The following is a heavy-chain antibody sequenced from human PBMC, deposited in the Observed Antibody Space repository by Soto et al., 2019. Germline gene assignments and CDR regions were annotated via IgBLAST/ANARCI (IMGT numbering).Heavy chain of an antibody. CDR3: AADSCSSTSCYASAMGYYYYYMDV. Sequence: SVKVSCKASGFTFTSSAMQWVRQARGQRLEWIGWIVVGSGNTNYAQKFQERVTITRDMSTSTAYMELSSLRSEDTAVYYCAADSCSSTSCYASAMGYYYYYMDVWGKGTTVTVSS. J-gene: IGHJ6*03. CDR2: IVVGSGNT. CDR1: GFTFTSSA. V-gene: IGHV1-58*02. D-gene: IGHD2-2*01.